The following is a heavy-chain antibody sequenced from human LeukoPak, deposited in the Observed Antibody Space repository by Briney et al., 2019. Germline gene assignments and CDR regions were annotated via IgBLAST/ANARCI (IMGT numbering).Heavy chain of an antibody. J-gene: IGHJ4*02. Sequence: GTLSLTCAVSGGSISSSNWWSWVRQAPGKGLEWVSAISGSGGSTYYADSVKGRFTISRDNSKNTLYLQMNSLRAEDTAVYYCAKGPNDYGDYFDYWGQGTLVTVSS. CDR3: AKGPNDYGDYFDY. CDR1: GGSISSSN. CDR2: ISGSGGST. D-gene: IGHD4-17*01. V-gene: IGHV3-23*01.